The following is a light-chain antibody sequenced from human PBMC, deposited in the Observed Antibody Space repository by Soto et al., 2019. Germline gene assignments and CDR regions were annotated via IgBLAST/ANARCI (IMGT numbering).Light chain of an antibody. CDR2: AAS. CDR3: QQYCGSLFT. CDR1: QSVSVNS. Sequence: IVLTQSPGTLSLSPGERATLSCRASQSVSVNSLAWYQQKGGQAPRLLIYAASTRATGVPDRLSGTGSAAYFALTISRLETDDSAVYYCQQYCGSLFTFGPRIKVDIK. V-gene: IGKV3-20*01. J-gene: IGKJ3*01.